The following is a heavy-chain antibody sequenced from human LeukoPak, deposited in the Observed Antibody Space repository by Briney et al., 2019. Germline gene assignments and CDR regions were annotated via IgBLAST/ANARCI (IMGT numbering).Heavy chain of an antibody. V-gene: IGHV1-18*01. CDR1: GYTFTSYG. D-gene: IGHD3-3*01. CDR3: ARDPDSLRFLEWFRAPYFDY. Sequence: GASVKVSCKASGYTFTSYGISWVRQAPGQGLEWMGWISAYNGNTNYAQKLQGRVTMTTDTSTSTAYMELRSLRSDDTAVYYCARDPDSLRFLEWFRAPYFDYWGQGTLVTVSS. CDR2: ISAYNGNT. J-gene: IGHJ4*02.